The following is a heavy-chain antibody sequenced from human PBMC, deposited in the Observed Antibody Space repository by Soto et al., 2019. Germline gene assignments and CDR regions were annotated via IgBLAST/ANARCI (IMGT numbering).Heavy chain of an antibody. V-gene: IGHV3-23*01. D-gene: IGHD3-22*01. J-gene: IGHJ4*02. CDR3: AKDLIVVVIPDDY. Sequence: EVQLLESGGGLVQPGGSLRLSCAASGFTFSSYAMSWVRQAPGKGLEWVSAISGSGGSTYYADSVKGRFTISRDNSKNTLYLQMSSLRAEDTAVYYCAKDLIVVVIPDDYWGQGTLVTVSS. CDR1: GFTFSSYA. CDR2: ISGSGGST.